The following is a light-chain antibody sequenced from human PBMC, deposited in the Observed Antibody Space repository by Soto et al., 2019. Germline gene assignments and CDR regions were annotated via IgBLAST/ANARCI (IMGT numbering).Light chain of an antibody. CDR1: SSDVGGYNY. V-gene: IGLV2-8*01. CDR3: SSYAGSNNPVV. CDR2: EVS. Sequence: QSVLTQPPSASGSPGQSVIISCTGTSSDVGGYNYVSWYQQHPGKAPKLMIYEVSKRPSGVPDRFSGSKSGNTASLTVSVLQAEDEADYYCSSYAGSNNPVVFGGGTKLTVL. J-gene: IGLJ2*01.